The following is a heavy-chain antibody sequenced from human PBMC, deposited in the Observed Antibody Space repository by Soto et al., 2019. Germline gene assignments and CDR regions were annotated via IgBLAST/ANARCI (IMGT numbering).Heavy chain of an antibody. CDR1: GYTFTSYG. V-gene: IGHV1-18*01. D-gene: IGHD2-2*01. CDR3: ERVPSRLHGGSSNSCDVGSGYYYYMDV. Sequence: QVQLVQSGAEVKKPGGSVKVSCKASGYTFTSYGLIWVRQAPGQGLEWMGWISAYNGNTNYAQKRQGRVTMTTDTSTRTCYRGLRSLGDDDTTVDYCERVPSRLHGGSSNSCDVGSGYYYYMDVWGKGTTVTVSS. CDR2: ISAYNGNT. J-gene: IGHJ6*03.